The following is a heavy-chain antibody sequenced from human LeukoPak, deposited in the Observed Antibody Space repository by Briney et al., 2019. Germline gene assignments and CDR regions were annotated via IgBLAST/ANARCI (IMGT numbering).Heavy chain of an antibody. CDR2: ISSSSSYI. V-gene: IGHV3-21*01. CDR3: ARDPGSTSATDYFDY. CDR1: GFTFSSYS. Sequence: PGGSLRLSCAASGFTFSSYSMDWVRQAPGKGLEWVSSISSSSSYIYYADSVKGRFTISRDNAKNSLYLQMNSLRAEETAVYYCARDPGSTSATDYFDYWGQGTLVTVSS. J-gene: IGHJ4*02. D-gene: IGHD2-2*01.